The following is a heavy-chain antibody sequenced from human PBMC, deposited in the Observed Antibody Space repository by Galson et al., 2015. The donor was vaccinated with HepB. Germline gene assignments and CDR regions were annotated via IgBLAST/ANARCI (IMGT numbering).Heavy chain of an antibody. CDR1: GGTSSSYA. V-gene: IGHV1-69*13. CDR3: ARPPLHFHGWYFDL. J-gene: IGHJ2*01. CDR2: IIPIFGTA. D-gene: IGHD3-3*02. Sequence: SVKVSCKASGGTSSSYAISWVRQAPGQGLEWMGGIIPIFGTANYAQKFQGRVTITADESTSTAYMELSSLRSEDTAVYYCARPPLHFHGWYFDLWGRGTLVTVSS.